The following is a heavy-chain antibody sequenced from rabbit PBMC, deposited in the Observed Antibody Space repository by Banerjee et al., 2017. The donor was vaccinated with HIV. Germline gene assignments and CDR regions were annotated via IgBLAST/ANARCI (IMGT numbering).Heavy chain of an antibody. V-gene: IGHV1S45*01. CDR3: ARDLAGVTGWNFNL. D-gene: IGHD4-1*01. Sequence: QEQLEESGGDLVKPEGSLTLTCTASGFDLSNYWMCWVRQAPGKGLEWIACIYSSGSGTTYYASWAKGRFTISKTSSTTVTLQMTSLTAADTATYFCARDLAGVTGWNFNLWGPGTLVTVS. J-gene: IGHJ4*01. CDR2: IYSSGSGTT. CDR1: GFDLSNYW.